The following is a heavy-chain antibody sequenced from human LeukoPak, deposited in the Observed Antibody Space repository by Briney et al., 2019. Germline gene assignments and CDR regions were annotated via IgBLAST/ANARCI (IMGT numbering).Heavy chain of an antibody. CDR2: IKQDGSEK. J-gene: IGHJ4*02. D-gene: IGHD6-13*01. CDR1: GFTFSSYW. V-gene: IGHV3-7*03. CDR3: ARVRIAAAGTTPYYFDY. Sequence: GGSLRLSCAASGFTFSSYWMSWVRQAPGKGLEGVANIKQDGSEKYYVDSVKGRFTISRDNAKNSLYLQMNSLRAGDTAVYYCARVRIAAAGTTPYYFDYWGQGTLVTVSS.